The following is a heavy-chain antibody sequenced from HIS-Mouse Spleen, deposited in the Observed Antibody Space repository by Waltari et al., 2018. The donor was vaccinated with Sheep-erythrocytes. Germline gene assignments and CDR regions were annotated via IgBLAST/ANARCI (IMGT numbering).Heavy chain of an antibody. D-gene: IGHD6-19*01. CDR1: GGSISSYY. CDR2: IYTSGST. V-gene: IGHV4-4*07. Sequence: QVQLQESGPGLVKPSETLSLTCTVSGGSISSYYWSWIRQPAGKGLEWIGRIYTSGSTNYNPSLKGRVTMSVDTSKNQFSLKLSSVTAADTAVYYCARELRSSGWLRGFDYWGQGTLVTVSS. J-gene: IGHJ4*02. CDR3: ARELRSSGWLRGFDY.